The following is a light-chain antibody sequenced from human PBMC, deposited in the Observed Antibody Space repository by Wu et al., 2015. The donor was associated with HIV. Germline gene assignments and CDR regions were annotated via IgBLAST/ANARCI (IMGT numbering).Light chain of an antibody. Sequence: DIVMTQSPATLSVSPGERATLSCRSSQSVGSNLAWYQQKPGQAPRLLICDTSTGATGIPARFSGSGSGTEFTLSISNIQSEDFAVYYCQQYANWPPETFGQGTKVEIK. J-gene: IGKJ1*01. CDR1: QSVGSN. CDR3: QQYANWPPET. V-gene: IGKV3-15*01. CDR2: DTS.